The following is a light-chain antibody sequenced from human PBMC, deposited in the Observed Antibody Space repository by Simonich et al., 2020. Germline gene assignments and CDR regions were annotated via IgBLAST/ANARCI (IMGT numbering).Light chain of an antibody. CDR1: SGYSNYK. J-gene: IGLJ2*01. CDR3: GADHGSGSNFVV. V-gene: IGLV9-49*01. Sequence: QPVLTQPPSASASLGASVTLTCTLSSGYSNYKVDWYQQRPGKGPRFVMRVGTGGIRGAKGDGVPDRFSVLGSGLNRYLTIKNIQEEDESDYNCGADHGSGSNFVVFGGGTKLTVL. CDR2: VGTGGIRG.